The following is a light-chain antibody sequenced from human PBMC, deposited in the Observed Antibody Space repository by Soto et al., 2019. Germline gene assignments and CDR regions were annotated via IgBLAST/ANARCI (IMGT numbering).Light chain of an antibody. Sequence: QPVLTQSPSASASLGASVELTCTLSSGHSNYAIAWHQQHPEKGPRYLMKINSEGRHSKGNGIPDRFSGSSSGAERYLTISSLQSEDEADYYCQTWGTGIQLFGGGTKLTVL. CDR1: SGHSNYA. CDR2: INSEGRH. V-gene: IGLV4-69*01. CDR3: QTWGTGIQL. J-gene: IGLJ2*01.